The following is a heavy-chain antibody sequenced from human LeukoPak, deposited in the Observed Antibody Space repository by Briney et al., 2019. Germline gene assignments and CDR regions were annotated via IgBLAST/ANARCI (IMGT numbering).Heavy chain of an antibody. J-gene: IGHJ4*02. CDR1: GGSISSYY. CDR3: ARVSGYDWESFYDY. D-gene: IGHD5-12*01. V-gene: IGHV4-59*01. Sequence: PSETLSLTCTVSGGSISSYYWSWIRQPPGKGLEWIGCIYYRGSTNYNPSLKSRVTISVDTSKNQFSLKLSSVTAADTAMYYCARVSGYDWESFYDYWGQGSLVTVSS. CDR2: IYYRGST.